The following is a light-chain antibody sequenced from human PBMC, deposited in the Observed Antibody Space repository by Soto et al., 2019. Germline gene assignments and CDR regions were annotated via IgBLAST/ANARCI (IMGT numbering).Light chain of an antibody. Sequence: QSALTQPPSASGTPGQRVTISCSGSSSNIGSNTVNWYQQLPGTAPKLLIYSNNQRPSGVPDRFSGSKSGTSASLAIRWPQSEHEADYTGDPWDERRNGHYVSETGPKVTVL. CDR1: SSNIGSNT. CDR3: DPWDERRNGHYV. CDR2: SNN. V-gene: IGLV1-44*01. J-gene: IGLJ1*01.